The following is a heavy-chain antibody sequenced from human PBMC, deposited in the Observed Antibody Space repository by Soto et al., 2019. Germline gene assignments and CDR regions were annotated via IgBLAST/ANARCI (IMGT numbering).Heavy chain of an antibody. J-gene: IGHJ4*02. CDR3: ARSHTAMNVFDY. CDR1: GGTFTSYA. V-gene: IGHV1-3*01. D-gene: IGHD5-18*01. CDR2: MNAGNGNT. Sequence: GASVKVSCKASGGTFTSYAMHWVREAPGQRIERMGWMNAGNGNTKYTQKFQGRVTITADTSASTAYMELSSLRSEDTAVFYCARSHTAMNVFDYWGQGTLVTASS.